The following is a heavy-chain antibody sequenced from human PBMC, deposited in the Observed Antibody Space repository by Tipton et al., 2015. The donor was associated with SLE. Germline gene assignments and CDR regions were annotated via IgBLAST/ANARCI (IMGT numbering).Heavy chain of an antibody. J-gene: IGHJ4*02. Sequence: LSLTCTVSGGSISNYYWSWIRQPAGKGLEWIGRIYTSGSTNYNPPLKSRVTMSVDTSKNQFSLKLSSVTAADTAVYYCARDHPVAGPFDYWGQGTLVTVSS. V-gene: IGHV4-4*07. CDR1: GGSISNYY. D-gene: IGHD6-19*01. CDR3: ARDHPVAGPFDY. CDR2: IYTSGST.